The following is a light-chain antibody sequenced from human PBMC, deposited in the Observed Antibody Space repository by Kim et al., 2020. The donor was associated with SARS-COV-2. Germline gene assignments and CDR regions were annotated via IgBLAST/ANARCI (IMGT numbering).Light chain of an antibody. V-gene: IGLV3-19*01. CDR1: SLRNYY. Sequence: SSELTQDPAVSVALGQTVRITCQGDSLRNYYINWYQQKPGQAPVLVIYNKKDRPSGIPDRFSGSNSGNTASLTITWTQAEDEADYYCNSWDSSGDHLFGGGTKRTVL. J-gene: IGLJ2*01. CDR2: NKK. CDR3: NSWDSSGDHL.